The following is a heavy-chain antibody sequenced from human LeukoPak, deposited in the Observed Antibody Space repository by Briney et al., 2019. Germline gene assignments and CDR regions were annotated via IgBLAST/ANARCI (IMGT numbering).Heavy chain of an antibody. CDR2: ISWDGGST. CDR3: AETYYDYVWGSLDY. J-gene: IGHJ4*02. D-gene: IGHD3-16*01. Sequence: GGSLRLSCAASGFTFDDYAMHWVRQAPGKGLEWVSLISWDGGSTYYADSVKGRFTISRDNSKNSLYLQMNSLRAEDTALYYCAETYYDYVWGSLDYWGQGTLVTVSS. V-gene: IGHV3-43D*04. CDR1: GFTFDDYA.